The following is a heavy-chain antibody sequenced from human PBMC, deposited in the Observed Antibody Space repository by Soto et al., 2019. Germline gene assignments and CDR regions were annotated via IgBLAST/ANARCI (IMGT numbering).Heavy chain of an antibody. CDR3: VKDIGASGAYWYFDL. Sequence: EMQLVESGGGLVQPGRSLRLSCAASGFTFDDFAMHWVRQAPGKGLEWVSGINWNSGDIDYADSVRGRFTISRDNAKNDLYLQMNSLRADDAALYYCVKDIGASGAYWYFDLWGRGTLVTVSS. CDR1: GFTFDDFA. D-gene: IGHD2-8*02. J-gene: IGHJ2*01. V-gene: IGHV3-9*01. CDR2: INWNSGDI.